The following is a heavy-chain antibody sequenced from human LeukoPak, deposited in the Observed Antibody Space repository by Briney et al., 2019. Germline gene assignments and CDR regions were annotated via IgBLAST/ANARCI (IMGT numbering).Heavy chain of an antibody. D-gene: IGHD4-17*01. CDR2: IIPIFGTA. J-gene: IGHJ4*02. CDR3: ARDRTVTTALDY. Sequence: ASVKVSCKASGGTFSSYAISWVRQAPGQGLEWMGGIIPIFGTANYAQKFQGRVTITTDESTSTAYMELSSLRSEDTAVYYCARDRTVTTALDYWGQGTLVTVSS. V-gene: IGHV1-69*05. CDR1: GGTFSSYA.